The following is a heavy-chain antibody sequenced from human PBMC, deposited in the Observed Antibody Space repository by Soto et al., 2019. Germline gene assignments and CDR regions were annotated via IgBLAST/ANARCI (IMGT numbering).Heavy chain of an antibody. D-gene: IGHD2-15*01. Sequence: QVQLVESGGGVVQPGRSLRLSCAASGFTFSSYAMHWVRQAPGKGLECVAAISYDGSNKFYRDSVKGRFTISRDNSKNTLYLQINSLRYEDTAVYYCARGDREDIAVVIGVRPGEYGMDVW. CDR1: GFTFSSYA. V-gene: IGHV3-30-3*01. J-gene: IGHJ6*01. CDR3: ARGDREDIAVVIGVRPGEYGMDV. CDR2: ISYDGSNK.